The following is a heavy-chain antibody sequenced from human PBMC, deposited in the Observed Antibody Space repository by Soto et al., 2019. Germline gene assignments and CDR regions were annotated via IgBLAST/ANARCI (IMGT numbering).Heavy chain of an antibody. Sequence: GESLKISCKGSGYSFTSYWISWVRQMPGKGLEWMGRIDPSDSYTNYSPSFQGHVTISADKSISTAYLQWSSLKASDTAMYYCARQVFGFWSGYSLLSYGMDVWGQGTTVTVSS. CDR1: GYSFTSYW. J-gene: IGHJ6*02. CDR3: ARQVFGFWSGYSLLSYGMDV. V-gene: IGHV5-10-1*01. CDR2: IDPSDSYT. D-gene: IGHD3-3*01.